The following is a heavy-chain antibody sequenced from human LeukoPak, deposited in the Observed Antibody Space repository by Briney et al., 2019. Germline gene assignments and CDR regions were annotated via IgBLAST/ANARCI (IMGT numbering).Heavy chain of an antibody. V-gene: IGHV5-51*01. CDR3: ASAYSGSLDAFDI. J-gene: IGHJ3*02. CDR2: IYPGDSDT. CDR1: GYSFTSYW. D-gene: IGHD1-26*01. Sequence: GESLKISCKGSGYSFTSYWIGWVRQMPGKGLEWMGIIYPGDSDTRYSPSFQGQVTISADKSIRTAYLQWSSLKASDTAMYYCASAYSGSLDAFDIWGQGTTVTVCS.